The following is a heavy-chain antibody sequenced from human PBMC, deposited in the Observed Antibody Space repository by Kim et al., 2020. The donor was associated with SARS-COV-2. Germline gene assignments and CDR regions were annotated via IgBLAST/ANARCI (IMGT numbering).Heavy chain of an antibody. V-gene: IGHV4-39*01. CDR3: ARTNVEYYYDSSGYESAFDI. D-gene: IGHD3-22*01. CDR1: GGSISSSSYY. CDR2: IYYSGST. Sequence: SETLSLTCTVSGGSISSSSYYWGWIRQPPGKGLEWIGSIYYSGSTYYNPSLKSRVTISVDTSKNQFSLKLSSVTAADTAVYYCARTNVEYYYDSSGYESAFDIWGQGTMVTVSS. J-gene: IGHJ3*02.